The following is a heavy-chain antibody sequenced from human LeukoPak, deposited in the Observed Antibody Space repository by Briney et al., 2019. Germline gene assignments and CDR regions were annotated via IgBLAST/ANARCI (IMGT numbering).Heavy chain of an antibody. CDR2: INQDGSQK. J-gene: IGHJ4*02. CDR1: GLTSTTYW. CDR3: ARDWFDGDYDRFDY. V-gene: IGHV3-7*03. Sequence: GGSLRLSCVVSGLTSTTYWMNWVRQAPGKGLEWVANINQDGSQKFSVDSVKGRFTISRDNAKNSLSLQMNSLRVEDTAVYYCARDWFDGDYDRFDYWGQGTLVAVSS. D-gene: IGHD4-17*01.